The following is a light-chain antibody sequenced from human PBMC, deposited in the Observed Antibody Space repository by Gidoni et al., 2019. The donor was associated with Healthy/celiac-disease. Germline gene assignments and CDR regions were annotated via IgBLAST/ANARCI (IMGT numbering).Light chain of an antibody. CDR2: DAS. CDR3: QQRSNWPPIT. Sequence: DIVLTQSPATLSLSPGERATLHCRASQSVSSYLAWYQQKPGQAPRPLIYDASNRATGIPARFSGSWSGPDFTVSISSLEPEDFAVYYCQQRSNWPPITFGRGTRLEIK. CDR1: QSVSSY. V-gene: IGKV3-11*01. J-gene: IGKJ5*01.